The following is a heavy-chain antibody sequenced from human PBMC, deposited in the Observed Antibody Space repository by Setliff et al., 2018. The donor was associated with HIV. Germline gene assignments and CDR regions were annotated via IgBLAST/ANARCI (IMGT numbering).Heavy chain of an antibody. Sequence: SETLSLTCTVSGGSISSGSYYWSWIRQPAGKELEWIGHIYTDGSTNYNPLLKSRVTISVDTSKNQFSLKLNSVTAADTAVYYCARDGPYYYGSGSYYKWFDPWGQGTLVTVSS. CDR3: ARDGPYYYGSGSYYKWFDP. J-gene: IGHJ5*02. V-gene: IGHV4-61*09. CDR2: IYTDGST. D-gene: IGHD3-10*01. CDR1: GGSISSGSYY.